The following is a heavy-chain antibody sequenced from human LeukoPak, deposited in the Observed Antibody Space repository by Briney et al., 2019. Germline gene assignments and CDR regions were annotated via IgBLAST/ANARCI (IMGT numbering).Heavy chain of an antibody. CDR2: FYDGGRT. Sequence: GGSLRLSCAASGFTVSSDYMSWVRQAPGKGLEWVSIFYDGGRTYYADSVKGRFTISGDSSKNTLYLQMNSLRAEDTAVYYCARDLMGAGGYWGQGTLVTVSS. CDR3: ARDLMGAGGY. V-gene: IGHV3-53*01. D-gene: IGHD1-26*01. J-gene: IGHJ4*02. CDR1: GFTVSSDY.